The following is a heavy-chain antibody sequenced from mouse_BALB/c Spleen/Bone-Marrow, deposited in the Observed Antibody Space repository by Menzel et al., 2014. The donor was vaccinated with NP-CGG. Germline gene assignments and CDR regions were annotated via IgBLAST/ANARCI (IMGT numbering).Heavy chain of an antibody. CDR3: ARDGNYRYAMDY. J-gene: IGHJ4*01. D-gene: IGHD2-1*01. CDR2: INPSNGRT. Sequence: VQLQQSGAELVKPGASVKLSCMASGFTFXSYWIHWVKRRPGQGPEWIGEINPSNGRTNYNEKFKSKATLTEDKSSSTAYMQLSSLTSEDSAVYYCARDGNYRYAMDYWGQGTSVTVSS. V-gene: IGHV1S81*02. CDR1: GFTFXSYW.